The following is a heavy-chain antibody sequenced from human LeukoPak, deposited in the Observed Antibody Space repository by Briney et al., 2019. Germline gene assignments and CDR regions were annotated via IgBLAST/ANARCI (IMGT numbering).Heavy chain of an antibody. Sequence: GGSLRLSCAASGFTFSSYSMNWVRQAPGKGLEWVSGISGSGGSTYYADSVKGRFTISRDNSKNTLYLQMNSLRAEDTAAYYCATDSYDSSGYYLYYFDYWGQGTLVTVSS. CDR3: ATDSYDSSGYYLYYFDY. CDR2: ISGSGGST. CDR1: GFTFSSYS. D-gene: IGHD3-22*01. V-gene: IGHV3-23*01. J-gene: IGHJ4*02.